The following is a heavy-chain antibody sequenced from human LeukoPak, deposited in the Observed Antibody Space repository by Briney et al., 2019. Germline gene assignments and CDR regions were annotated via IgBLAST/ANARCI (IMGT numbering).Heavy chain of an antibody. Sequence: TSETLSLTCTVSGGSISSGDYYWSWIRQPPGKGLEWIGEINHSGSTNYNPSLKSRVTISVDTSKNQFSLKLSSVTAADTAVYYCARGGGSYWGQGTLVTVSS. D-gene: IGHD2-15*01. CDR1: GGSISSGDYY. CDR3: ARGGGSY. V-gene: IGHV4-39*07. J-gene: IGHJ4*02. CDR2: INHSGST.